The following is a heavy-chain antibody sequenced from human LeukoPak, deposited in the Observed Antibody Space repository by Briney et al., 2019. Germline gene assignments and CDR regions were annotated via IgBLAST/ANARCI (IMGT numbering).Heavy chain of an antibody. CDR2: ISGSGGST. D-gene: IGHD2-15*01. CDR1: GFTFSSYA. V-gene: IGHV3-23*01. CDR3: AKVGGYCSGGSCYFDY. Sequence: GGSLILSCAASGFTFSSYAMSWVRQAPGKGLEWVSAISGSGGSTYYADSVKGRFTVSRDNSKNTLYLQMNSLRAEDTAVYYCAKVGGYCSGGSCYFDYWGQGTLVTVSS. J-gene: IGHJ4*02.